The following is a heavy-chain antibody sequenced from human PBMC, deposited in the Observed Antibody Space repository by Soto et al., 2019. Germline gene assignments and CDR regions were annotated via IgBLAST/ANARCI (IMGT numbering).Heavy chain of an antibody. D-gene: IGHD3-22*01. V-gene: IGHV3-11*06. CDR3: ASESYYYDSSGYFY. CDR2: ISSSSSYT. Sequence: PGGSLRLSCAASGFTFSAYYMSWIRQAPGKGLEWVSYISSSSSYTNYADSVKGRFTISRDNAKNSMYLQMNSLRAEDTAVYYCASESYYYDSSGYFYWGQGTLVTVSS. CDR1: GFTFSAYY. J-gene: IGHJ4*02.